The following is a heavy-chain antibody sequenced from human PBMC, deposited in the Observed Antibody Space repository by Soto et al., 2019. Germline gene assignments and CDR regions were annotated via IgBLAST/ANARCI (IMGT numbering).Heavy chain of an antibody. CDR2: ISHDGNTH. CDR3: AKDRGGDCPDNSCYFGADY. D-gene: IGHD2-2*01. CDR1: GFTFKFYG. J-gene: IGHJ4*02. Sequence: VQMVESGGGVVQPGKSLRLSCETSGFTFKFYGMHWVRQAPGKGLECVAVISHDGNTHYYADSVKGRFTISRDNSKNTLYLIMNSLRLDGSSTYYCAKDRGGDCPDNSCYFGADYWGQGALVTVSS. V-gene: IGHV3-30*18.